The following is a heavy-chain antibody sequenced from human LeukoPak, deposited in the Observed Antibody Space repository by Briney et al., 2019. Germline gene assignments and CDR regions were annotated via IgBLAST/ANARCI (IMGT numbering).Heavy chain of an antibody. CDR1: GGSFSSYY. V-gene: IGHV4-34*01. CDR2: INHSGST. J-gene: IGHJ3*02. D-gene: IGHD3-16*01. CDR3: ASSVGEEDAFDI. Sequence: SETLSLTCAVYGGSFSSYYGSWIRQPPGKGLEWIGEINHSGSTNYNPSLKSRVTISVDTSKNQFSLKLSSVTAADTAVYYCASSVGEEDAFDIWGQGTMVTVSS.